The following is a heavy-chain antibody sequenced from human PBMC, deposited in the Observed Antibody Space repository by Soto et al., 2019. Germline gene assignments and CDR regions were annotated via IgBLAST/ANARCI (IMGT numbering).Heavy chain of an antibody. D-gene: IGHD3-10*01. J-gene: IGHJ6*03. CDR2: ISSSGSTI. V-gene: IGHV3-11*01. CDR3: ARGMQLWFGEFHIDYYYMDV. Sequence: GGSLRLSCAASGFTFSDYYMSWIRQAPGKGLEWVSYISSSGSTIYYADSVKGRFTISRDNAKNSLYLQMNSLRAEDTAVYYCARGMQLWFGEFHIDYYYMDVWGKGTTVTVSS. CDR1: GFTFSDYY.